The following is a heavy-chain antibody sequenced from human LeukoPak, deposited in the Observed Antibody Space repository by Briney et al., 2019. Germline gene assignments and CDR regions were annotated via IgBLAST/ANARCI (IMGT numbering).Heavy chain of an antibody. CDR1: GFIFNNYD. V-gene: IGHV3-23*01. CDR3: AKANGRSRDGITD. J-gene: IGHJ4*02. Sequence: GGSLRLSCVASGFIFNNYDMSWVRQAPGKGLEWVSGISRSTYSTYYADSVKGRFTISRDSSKNILYPQINSLRAEDTAIYYCAKANGRSRDGITDWGQGTLVTVSS. CDR2: ISRSTYST. D-gene: IGHD3-10*01.